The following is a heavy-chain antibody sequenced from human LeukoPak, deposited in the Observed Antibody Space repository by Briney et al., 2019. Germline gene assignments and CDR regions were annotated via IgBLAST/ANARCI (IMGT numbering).Heavy chain of an antibody. CDR3: ARVSEQWLVRYYFDY. Sequence: SETLSLTCAVYGGSFTGYHWSWIRQPPGKGLEWIGEINHSGSTNYNPSLKSRVTISVDTSKNQYSLKLSSVTAADTAVYYCARVSEQWLVRYYFDYWGQGTLVTVSS. CDR2: INHSGST. CDR1: GGSFTGYH. V-gene: IGHV4-34*01. D-gene: IGHD6-19*01. J-gene: IGHJ4*02.